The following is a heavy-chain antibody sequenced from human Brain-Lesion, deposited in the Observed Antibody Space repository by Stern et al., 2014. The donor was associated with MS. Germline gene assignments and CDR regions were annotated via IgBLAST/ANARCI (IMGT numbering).Heavy chain of an antibody. CDR1: GYTFTYYW. CDR2: IPPDDSDS. J-gene: IGHJ6*02. Sequence: VQLVESGAEVKKPGESLKISCKGSGYTFTYYWIGWVRQKPGKGLEFMGMIPPDDSDSRYSPSFPGPVPLSAERSTNTAHLQWSSLRASDTATYHCARLVPECSGGSCYYKTFHYGLDVWGQGTTVTVSS. D-gene: IGHD2-15*01. V-gene: IGHV5-51*03. CDR3: ARLVPECSGGSCYYKTFHYGLDV.